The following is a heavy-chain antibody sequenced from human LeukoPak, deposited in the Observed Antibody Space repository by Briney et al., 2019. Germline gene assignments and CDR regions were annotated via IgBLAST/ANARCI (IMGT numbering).Heavy chain of an antibody. V-gene: IGHV3-64*01. J-gene: IGHJ4*02. CDR3: ANYGSVDY. D-gene: IGHD3-10*01. Sequence: GGSLRLSCAASGFTFSRFAMHWVRQAPGKGLEYVSSISSNGGNTYYANSVKGRFTISRDNSQNTLSLQMGSLRVEDMAVYYCANYGSVDYWGQGTLVTVSS. CDR2: ISSNGGNT. CDR1: GFTFSRFA.